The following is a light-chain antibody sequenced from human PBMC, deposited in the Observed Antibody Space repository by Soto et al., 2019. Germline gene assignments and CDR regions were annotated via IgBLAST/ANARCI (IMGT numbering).Light chain of an antibody. Sequence: EVVLTQSPATLSLSPGGRATLSCRASQSVGLSLAWYQQKPGQAPRLLIYDASERASGIPARFSGSGSGTDFTLTISSLEPEDFAVYYCQQRTSWPPITFGQGTRLEIK. CDR3: QQRTSWPPIT. CDR2: DAS. CDR1: QSVGLS. J-gene: IGKJ5*01. V-gene: IGKV3-11*01.